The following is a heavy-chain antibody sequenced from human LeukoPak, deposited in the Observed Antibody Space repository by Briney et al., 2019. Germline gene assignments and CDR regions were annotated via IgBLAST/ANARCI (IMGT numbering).Heavy chain of an antibody. Sequence: GASVKVSCKASGYTFTSYDVNWVRQATGQGLEWMGWMNPNSGNTAYAQSFQGRVTMTRNTSISTAYMELSSLRSEDTAVYYCARVKGQQRVRNKYNWFDPWGQGTLVTVSS. D-gene: IGHD6-13*01. J-gene: IGHJ5*02. V-gene: IGHV1-8*01. CDR2: MNPNSGNT. CDR1: GYTFTSYD. CDR3: ARVKGQQRVRNKYNWFDP.